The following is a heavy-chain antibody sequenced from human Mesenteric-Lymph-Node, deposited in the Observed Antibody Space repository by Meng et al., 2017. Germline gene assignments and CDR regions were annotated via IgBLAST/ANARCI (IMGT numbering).Heavy chain of an antibody. V-gene: IGHV3-21*01. CDR2: ISASGTYI. D-gene: IGHD5-12*01. CDR3: AVMVATVLEPGDY. J-gene: IGHJ4*02. CDR1: GFTFRSYS. Sequence: GGSLRLSCAAAGFTFRSYSMNWVRQAPGKGLEWVSSISASGTYIYYAESVKGRFAISRDNAKNSLFLQMNSLRAEDTAVYYCAVMVATVLEPGDYWGQGTLVTVSS.